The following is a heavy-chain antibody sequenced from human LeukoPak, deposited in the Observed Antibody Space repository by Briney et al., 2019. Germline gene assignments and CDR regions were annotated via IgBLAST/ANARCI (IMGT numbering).Heavy chain of an antibody. J-gene: IGHJ4*02. CDR2: IYYSGST. V-gene: IGHV4-59*08. Sequence: SETLSLTCTVSGGSISSYYWSWIRQPPGKGLEWIGYIYYSGSTNYNPSLKSRVTISVDTSKNHFSLTLSSVTAADTAVYSCARHPLLLWFGESPYYFDYWGQGTLVTVSS. D-gene: IGHD3-10*01. CDR1: GGSISSYY. CDR3: ARHPLLLWFGESPYYFDY.